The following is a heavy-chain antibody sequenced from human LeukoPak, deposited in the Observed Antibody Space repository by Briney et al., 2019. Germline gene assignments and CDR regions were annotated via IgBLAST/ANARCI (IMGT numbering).Heavy chain of an antibody. Sequence: ASVKVSCKASGYTFTSYYMHWVRQAPGQGLEWMGIINPSGGSTSYARKFQGRVTMTRDTSTSTVYMELSSLRSEDTAVYYCARVAWDGYSFGYWGQGTLVTVSS. CDR3: ARVAWDGYSFGY. CDR2: INPSGGST. V-gene: IGHV1-46*01. D-gene: IGHD5-24*01. J-gene: IGHJ4*02. CDR1: GYTFTSYY.